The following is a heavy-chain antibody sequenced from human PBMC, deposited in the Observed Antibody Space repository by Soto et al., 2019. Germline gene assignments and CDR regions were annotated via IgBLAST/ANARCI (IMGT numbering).Heavy chain of an antibody. CDR1: GDTFTSYA. CDR2: INAGNGNT. V-gene: IGHV1-3*01. J-gene: IGHJ3*02. Sequence: GASVKVSCKASGDTFTSYAMHWVRQAPGQRLEWMGWINAGNGNTKYSQKFQGRVTITADKSTSTAYTELSSLRSEDTAVYYCARDIILGSGSSYDAFDIWGQGTMVTVSS. D-gene: IGHD3-10*01. CDR3: ARDIILGSGSSYDAFDI.